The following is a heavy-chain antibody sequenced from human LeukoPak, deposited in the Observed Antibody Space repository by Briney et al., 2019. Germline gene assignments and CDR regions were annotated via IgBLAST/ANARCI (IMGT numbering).Heavy chain of an antibody. D-gene: IGHD1-14*01. J-gene: IGHJ3*02. V-gene: IGHV3-21*01. CDR2: IRSDGSHI. CDR3: PRDPSPGTGASDI. CDR1: GFTFSSHS. Sequence: GGSLRLSWVASGFTFSSHSMNWVRHAPGKGLEWVSSIRSDGSHINYADSVKGRVTISRDNARNSLYLQMNSLRAEDTAVYFWPRDPSPGTGASDIWGQETMVTVSS.